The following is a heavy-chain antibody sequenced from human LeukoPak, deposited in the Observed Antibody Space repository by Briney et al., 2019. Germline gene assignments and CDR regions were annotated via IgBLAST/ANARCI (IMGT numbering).Heavy chain of an antibody. D-gene: IGHD3-22*01. CDR3: ARGLYYYDSSGYYGDTFDI. CDR2: IGTTGDT. CDR1: GFTFSSYD. V-gene: IGHV3-13*04. Sequence: PGGSLRLSCAASGFTFSSYDMHWVRQATGKGLEWVSGIGTTGDTYYPGSVKGRFTISRENAKNPLYLQMNSLRAGDTAVYYCARGLYYYDSSGYYGDTFDIWGQGTMVTVSS. J-gene: IGHJ3*02.